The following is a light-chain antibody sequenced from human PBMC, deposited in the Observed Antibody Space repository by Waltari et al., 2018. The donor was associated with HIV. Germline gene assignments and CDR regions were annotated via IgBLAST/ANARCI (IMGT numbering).Light chain of an antibody. J-gene: IGKJ4*01. V-gene: IGKV3-11*01. Sequence: EIVLTQSPGPLSLSPGERATLSCRASQSISSYLAWYQQKPGQSPRLLIYEASNRATGIPARFSGSGSGTDFTLTISSLEPEDFAVYYCQHRSIWPPTFGGGTKVEIK. CDR3: QHRSIWPPT. CDR1: QSISSY. CDR2: EAS.